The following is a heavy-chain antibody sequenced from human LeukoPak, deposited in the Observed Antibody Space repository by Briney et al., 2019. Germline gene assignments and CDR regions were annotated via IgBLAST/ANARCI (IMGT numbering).Heavy chain of an antibody. CDR2: IWGST. J-gene: IGHJ4*02. D-gene: IGHD6-6*01. V-gene: IGHV3-66*01. Sequence: GGSLRLSCAASGFTVSSNYMTWVRQAPGKGLEWVSVIWGSTYYADSVKGRFTISRDNSKNTLYLQMNSLRAEDTAVYYCARERVENQQLVGGNYWGQGTLVTVSS. CDR3: ARERVENQQLVGGNY. CDR1: GFTVSSNY.